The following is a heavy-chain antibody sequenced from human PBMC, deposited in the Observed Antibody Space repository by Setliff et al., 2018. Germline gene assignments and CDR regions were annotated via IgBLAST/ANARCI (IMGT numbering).Heavy chain of an antibody. CDR1: GYSFIDYY. CDR3: SRGRRGSTWTSDS. Sequence: ASVKVSCKSSGYSFIDYYIHWVRQAPGQGLEWMGWINPHNEGTTFAQKFQDRVTATTDTSITTAYLKLSGLTSDDTAVYYCSRGRRGSTWTSDSWGQGTLVTLL. CDR2: INPHNEGT. D-gene: IGHD2-2*01. V-gene: IGHV1-2*02. J-gene: IGHJ4*02.